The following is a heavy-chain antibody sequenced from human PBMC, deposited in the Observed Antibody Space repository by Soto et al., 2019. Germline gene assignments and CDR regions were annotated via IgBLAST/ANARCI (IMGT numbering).Heavy chain of an antibody. CDR3: ARGRLAKLKDF. CDR2: MNPNTGNT. V-gene: IGHV1-8*01. Sequence: SVKLSCRASGYTFINYDIKWVRQATGQGLEWMGWMNPNTGNTRYAQKFQGRFIMTRDTSISTAFMELSSLQPDDTAIYYCARGRLAKLKDFWGPGTQVTVS. CDR1: GYTFINYD. J-gene: IGHJ4*02. D-gene: IGHD5-12*01.